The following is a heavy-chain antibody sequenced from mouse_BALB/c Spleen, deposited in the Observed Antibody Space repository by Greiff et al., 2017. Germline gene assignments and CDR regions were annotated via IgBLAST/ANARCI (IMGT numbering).Heavy chain of an antibody. CDR1: GFTFSDYY. D-gene: IGHD1-1*02. CDR3: AKAGSYVSMDY. Sequence: EVQRVESGGGLVKPGGSLKLSCAASGFTFSDYYMYWVRQTPEKRLEWVATISDGGSYTYYPDSVKGRFTISRDNAKNNLYLQMSSLKSEDTAMYYCAKAGSYVSMDYWGQGTSVTVSS. V-gene: IGHV5-4*02. J-gene: IGHJ4*01. CDR2: ISDGGSYT.